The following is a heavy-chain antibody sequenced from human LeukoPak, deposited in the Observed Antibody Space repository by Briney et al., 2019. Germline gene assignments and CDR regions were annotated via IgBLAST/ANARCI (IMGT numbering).Heavy chain of an antibody. CDR1: GFTFSTYD. J-gene: IGHJ4*02. D-gene: IGHD4-17*01. CDR3: ARSFYGDYPY. CDR2: IGTTGDT. V-gene: IGHV3-13*01. Sequence: QPGGSLRLSCAASGFTFSTYDMHWVRHVTGKGLEWVSSIGTTGDTHYAVSVKGRFTISRENAKNSLYLQMSSLSAGDTAVYYCARSFYGDYPYWGQGNLVTVSS.